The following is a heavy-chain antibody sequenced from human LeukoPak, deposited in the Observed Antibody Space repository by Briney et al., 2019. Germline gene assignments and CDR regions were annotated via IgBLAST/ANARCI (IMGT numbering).Heavy chain of an antibody. Sequence: WASVKVSCKASGYSFVGYGITWVRQAPGQGLEWMGGIIPIFGTANYAQKFQGRVTITTDESTSTAYMELSSLRSEDTAVYYCARVRSSSWYNWFDPWGQGTLVTVSS. CDR3: ARVRSSSWYNWFDP. V-gene: IGHV1-69*05. D-gene: IGHD6-13*01. J-gene: IGHJ5*02. CDR2: IIPIFGTA. CDR1: GYSFVGYG.